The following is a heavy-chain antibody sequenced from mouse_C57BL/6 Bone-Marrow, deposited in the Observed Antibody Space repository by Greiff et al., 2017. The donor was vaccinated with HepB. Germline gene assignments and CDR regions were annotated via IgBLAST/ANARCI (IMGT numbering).Heavy chain of an antibody. CDR1: GFTFSSYA. V-gene: IGHV5-4*01. CDR3: ARESTMVTTGFDY. Sequence: DVQLQESGGGLVKPGGSLKLSCAASGFTFSSYAMSWVRQTPEKRLEWVATISDGGSYTYYPDNVKGRFTISRDNAKNNLYLQMSHLKSEDTAMYYCARESTMVTTGFDYWGQGTTLTVSS. CDR2: ISDGGSYT. D-gene: IGHD2-2*01. J-gene: IGHJ2*01.